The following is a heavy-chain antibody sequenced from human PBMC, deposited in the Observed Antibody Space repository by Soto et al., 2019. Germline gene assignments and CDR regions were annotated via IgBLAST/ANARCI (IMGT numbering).Heavy chain of an antibody. CDR2: ISYDGSNK. J-gene: IGHJ6*02. V-gene: IGHV3-30*18. Sequence: QVQLVESGGGVVQPGRSLRLSCAASGFTFSSYGMHWVRQAPGKGLEWVAVISYDGSNKYYADSVKGRFTISRDNSKNTRYLQMNSLRAEDTAVYYCAKDRAISYYYYGMDVWGQGTTVTVSS. CDR3: AKDRAISYYYYGMDV. CDR1: GFTFSSYG. D-gene: IGHD3-10*01.